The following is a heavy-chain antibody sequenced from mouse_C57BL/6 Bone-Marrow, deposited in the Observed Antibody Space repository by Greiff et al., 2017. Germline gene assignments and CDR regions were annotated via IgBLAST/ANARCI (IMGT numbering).Heavy chain of an antibody. J-gene: IGHJ4*01. CDR1: GFNIKDYY. CDR3: ARGRFTTVVADYAMDY. Sequence: VHVKQSGAELVKPGASVKLSCTASGFNIKDYYMHWVKQRTEQGLEWIGRIDPEDGETKYAPKFQGKATITADTSSNTAYLQLSSLTSEDTAVYYCARGRFTTVVADYAMDYWGQGTSVTVSS. D-gene: IGHD1-1*01. CDR2: IDPEDGET. V-gene: IGHV14-2*01.